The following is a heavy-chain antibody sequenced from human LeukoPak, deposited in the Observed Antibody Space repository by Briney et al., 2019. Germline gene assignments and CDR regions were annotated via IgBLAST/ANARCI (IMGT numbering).Heavy chain of an antibody. V-gene: IGHV1-2*02. CDR2: MNPNNGDT. CDR1: GYSFTRYG. J-gene: IGHJ4*02. Sequence: ASVKVSCKASGYSFTRYGISWCGRALGQGLGGWGWMNPNNGDTKYAQKFQGRVTMTRDTPISTAYMELSRLKSDDTAVYYCARVNAGPDHWGRGTLVTVSS. D-gene: IGHD2-2*01. CDR3: ARVNAGPDH.